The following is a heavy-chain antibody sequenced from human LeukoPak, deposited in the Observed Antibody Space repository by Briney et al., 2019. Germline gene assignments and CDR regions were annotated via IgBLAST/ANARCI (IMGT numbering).Heavy chain of an antibody. Sequence: GGSLRLSCAACGFTFSSYLMTWIRQAPGKGLEWVANIKQDGSEKYYVDSVKGRFTISRDNAKNSLYLQMNSLRAEDTAVYYCARDTGGGYSCYDCWGQGNLVTVSS. V-gene: IGHV3-7*01. CDR2: IKQDGSEK. CDR1: GFTFSSYL. J-gene: IGHJ4*02. CDR3: ARDTGGGYSCYDC. D-gene: IGHD5-18*01.